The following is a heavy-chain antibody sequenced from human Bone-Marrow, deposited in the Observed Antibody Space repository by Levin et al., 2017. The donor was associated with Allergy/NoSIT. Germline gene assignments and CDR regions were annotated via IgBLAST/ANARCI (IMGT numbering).Heavy chain of an antibody. V-gene: IGHV3-23*01. CDR3: AKGLSDSSGYYFRYYYYYGMDV. D-gene: IGHD3-22*01. CDR1: GFTFSSYA. CDR2: ISGSGGST. Sequence: GGSLRLSCAASGFTFSSYAMSWVRQAPGKGLEWVSAISGSGGSTYYADSVKGRFTISRDNSKNTLYLQMNSLRAEDTAVYYCAKGLSDSSGYYFRYYYYYGMDVWGQGTTVTVSS. J-gene: IGHJ6*02.